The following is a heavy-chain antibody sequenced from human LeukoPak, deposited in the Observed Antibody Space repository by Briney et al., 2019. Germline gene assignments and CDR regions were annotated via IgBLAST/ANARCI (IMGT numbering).Heavy chain of an antibody. CDR3: AKVGATIPYYFDY. D-gene: IGHD1-26*01. CDR1: GFTFRTYT. J-gene: IGHJ4*02. CDR2: IRYDGSNK. V-gene: IGHV3-30*02. Sequence: PGGSLRLSFAASGFTFRTYTMHWVRQAPGKGLEWVAFIRYDGSNKYYADSVKGRFTISRDNSKNTLYLQMNSLRAEDTAVYYCAKVGATIPYYFDYWGQGTLVTVSS.